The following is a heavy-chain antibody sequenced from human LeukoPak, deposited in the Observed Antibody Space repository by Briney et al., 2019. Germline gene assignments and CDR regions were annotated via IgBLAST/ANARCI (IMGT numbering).Heavy chain of an antibody. CDR3: AREYQLLQGYYYYYMDV. CDR2: IYTSGST. V-gene: IGHV4-4*07. CDR1: GGSISSYY. D-gene: IGHD2-2*01. J-gene: IGHJ6*03. Sequence: SETESLICTVSGGSISSYYWSWIRQPAGKGLEWIGRIYTSGSTNYNPSLKSRVTMSVDTSKNQFSLKLSSVTAADTAVYYCAREYQLLQGYYYYYMDVWGKGTTVTVSS.